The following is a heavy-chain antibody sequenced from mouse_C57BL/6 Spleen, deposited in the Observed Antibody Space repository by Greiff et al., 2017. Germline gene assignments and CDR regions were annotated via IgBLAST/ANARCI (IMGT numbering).Heavy chain of an antibody. CDR2: IRSKSNNYAT. D-gene: IGHD1-1*01. Sequence: EVQVVESGGGLVQPKGSLKLSCAASGFSFNTYAMNWVRQAPGKGLEWVARIRSKSNNYATYYADSVKDRFTISRDDSESMLYLQMNNLKTEDTAMYYCVRDYYGSSYAMDYWGQGTSVTVSS. CDR3: VRDYYGSSYAMDY. V-gene: IGHV10-1*01. J-gene: IGHJ4*01. CDR1: GFSFNTYA.